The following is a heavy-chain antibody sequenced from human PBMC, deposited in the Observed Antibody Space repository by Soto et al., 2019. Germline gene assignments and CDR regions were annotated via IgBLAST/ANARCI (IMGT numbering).Heavy chain of an antibody. V-gene: IGHV3-64D*06. CDR1: GFTFRSYA. CDR2: LSGDGRST. D-gene: IGHD5-18*01. J-gene: IGHJ5*02. Sequence: PVGSLRAACSASGFTFRSYAIHWVRPAPGKGLEYVSALSGDGRSTYYADSVKGRFTVFRDNSKSTLFLQMSSLRVEDTAVYYCVKGNWAYSYDNWFDPWGQGTLVTVSS. CDR3: VKGNWAYSYDNWFDP.